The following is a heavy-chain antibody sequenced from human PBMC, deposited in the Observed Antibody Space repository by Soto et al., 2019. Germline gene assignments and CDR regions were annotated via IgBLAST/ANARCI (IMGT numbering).Heavy chain of an antibody. J-gene: IGHJ6*02. V-gene: IGHV3-30-3*01. Sequence: GGSLRLSCAASGFIFSTYSMHWVRQAPGKGLEWMAVISLDGVQKFYADSVRGRFTVSRDNSRNTLYLEMNNLRVDDTAVYYCATDGLIGSFRPNYCFYYYTMDVWGQGTTVTVSS. D-gene: IGHD3-9*01. CDR2: ISLDGVQK. CDR3: ATDGLIGSFRPNYCFYYYTMDV. CDR1: GFIFSTYS.